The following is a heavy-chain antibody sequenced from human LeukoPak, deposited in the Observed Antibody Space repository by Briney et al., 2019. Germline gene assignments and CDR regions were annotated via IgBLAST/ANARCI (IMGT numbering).Heavy chain of an antibody. CDR3: ARVLHDYGDYSIDY. CDR2: MNPNSGNT. Sequence: GASVKVSCKASGYTFTSYDINWVRQATGQGLEWMGWMNPNSGNTGYAQKFQGRVTMTRNTSISTAYMELSSLRSEDTAVYYCARVLHDYGDYSIDYWGQGTLVTVSS. J-gene: IGHJ4*02. V-gene: IGHV1-8*01. D-gene: IGHD4-17*01. CDR1: GYTFTSYD.